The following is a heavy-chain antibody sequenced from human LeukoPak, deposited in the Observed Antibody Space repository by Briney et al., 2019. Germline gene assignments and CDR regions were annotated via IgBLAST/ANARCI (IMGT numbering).Heavy chain of an antibody. V-gene: IGHV1-18*01. Sequence: GASVKVSCKASGYTFTSYGISWVRQAPGQGLEWMGWISAYNGNTNYAQKLQGRVTMTTDTSTSTAYMELRSLRSDDTAVYYCARRGMGMVAVAGTDWYFDLWGRGTLVTVSS. CDR3: ARRGMGMVAVAGTDWYFDL. J-gene: IGHJ2*01. D-gene: IGHD6-19*01. CDR1: GYTFTSYG. CDR2: ISAYNGNT.